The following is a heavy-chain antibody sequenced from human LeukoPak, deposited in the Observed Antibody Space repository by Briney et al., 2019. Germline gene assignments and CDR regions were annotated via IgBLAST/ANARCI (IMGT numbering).Heavy chain of an antibody. J-gene: IGHJ5*02. V-gene: IGHV3-23*01. Sequence: PGGSLRLSCAASGFTFSSYAMSWIRQAPGKGLEWVSAISGSGGSTYYADSVKGRFTISRDNSKNTLYLQMNSLRAEDTAVYYCAKESPAVAGTSNWFDPWGQGTLVTVSS. D-gene: IGHD6-19*01. CDR2: ISGSGGST. CDR1: GFTFSSYA. CDR3: AKESPAVAGTSNWFDP.